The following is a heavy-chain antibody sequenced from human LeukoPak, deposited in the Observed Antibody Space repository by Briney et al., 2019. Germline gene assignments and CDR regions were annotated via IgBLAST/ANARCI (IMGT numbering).Heavy chain of an antibody. CDR1: GFTFSSSS. CDR3: ARDQYDILTGYYLSDN. D-gene: IGHD3-9*01. Sequence: PGGSLRLSCAASGFTFSSSSMNWVRQAPGKGLEWVSSIGSSSSYIYYADSVKGRFTISRDNAKNSLYLQMNSLRAEDTAVYYCARDQYDILTGYYLSDNWGQGTLVTVSS. J-gene: IGHJ4*02. V-gene: IGHV3-21*01. CDR2: IGSSSSYI.